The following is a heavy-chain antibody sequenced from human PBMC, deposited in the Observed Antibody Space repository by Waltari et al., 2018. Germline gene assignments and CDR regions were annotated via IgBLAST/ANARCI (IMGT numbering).Heavy chain of an antibody. J-gene: IGHJ6*03. Sequence: QVQLVESGGGVVQPGGSLRLSCAASGFTFSSYAMHWVRQAPGRGLEWVAFIRPDGSYSYHADSVKGRFTLSRDNVKNTLYLQMNTLRPEDTAVYYCAKDHGGVYCSSINCQRYYYYIDVWGKGTTVTISS. V-gene: IGHV3-30*02. CDR1: GFTFSSYA. D-gene: IGHD2-2*01. CDR3: AKDHGGVYCSSINCQRYYYYIDV. CDR2: IRPDGSYS.